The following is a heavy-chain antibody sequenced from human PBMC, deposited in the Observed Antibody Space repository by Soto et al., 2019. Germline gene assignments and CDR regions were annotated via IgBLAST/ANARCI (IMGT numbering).Heavy chain of an antibody. D-gene: IGHD2-2*01. CDR1: GFTFNTFA. Sequence: EVLLLESGGGLVQPGGSLRLSCAASGFTFNTFAMTWVRQAPGRGLEWVSRINKSGGSRYYADSVKGRFTVSRDNSKDSLYLQMDTLRPDDTAIYYCARDTVTSLTPYQGFYYYGMDVWGQGTTVTVSS. J-gene: IGHJ6*02. V-gene: IGHV3-23*01. CDR3: ARDTVTSLTPYQGFYYYGMDV. CDR2: INKSGGSR.